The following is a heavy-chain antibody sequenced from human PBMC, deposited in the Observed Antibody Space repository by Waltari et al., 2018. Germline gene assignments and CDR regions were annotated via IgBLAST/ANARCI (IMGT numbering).Heavy chain of an antibody. CDR1: GDSLSKSY. V-gene: IGHV4-4*09. J-gene: IGHJ5*02. CDR2: IFSTGST. CDR3: ATSPSSSWYWIDP. D-gene: IGHD6-13*01. Sequence: QVQLQESGPGLVKPSETLSLTCTVSGDSLSKSYFHWIRQPPGKGLEWIGYIFSTGSTIYTPSLKSRVTISVDTSKNQFSLKLTSMTAADTAVYYCATSPSSSWYWIDPWGQGTLVTVSS.